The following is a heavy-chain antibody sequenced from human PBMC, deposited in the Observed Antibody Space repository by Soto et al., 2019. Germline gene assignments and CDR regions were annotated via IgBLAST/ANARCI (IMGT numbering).Heavy chain of an antibody. CDR1: DGSFSGYY. V-gene: IGHV4-34*01. CDR3: ARGRYNYFVLVSHQPLKCSVL. CDR2: INHSGST. Sequence: SETLSLTCAVYDGSFSGYYWTWIRQPPGKGLEWIGEINHSGSTNYNPSLKSRVTIAVDTSKNQFCLKLSSVTAADTAVYYCARGRYNYFVLVSHQPLKCSVLWGKGILVT. J-gene: IGHJ6*03. D-gene: IGHD1-1*01.